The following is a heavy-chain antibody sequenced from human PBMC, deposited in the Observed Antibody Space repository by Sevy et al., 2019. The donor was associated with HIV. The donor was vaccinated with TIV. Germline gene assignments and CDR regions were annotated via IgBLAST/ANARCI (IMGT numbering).Heavy chain of an antibody. J-gene: IGHJ3*02. D-gene: IGHD4-17*01. CDR1: GFTFSSYS. V-gene: IGHV3-21*01. Sequence: GGSLRLSCAASGFTFSSYSMNWVRQAPGKGLEWVSSISSSSSYIYYADSVKGQFTISRDNAKNSLYLQMNSLRAEDTAVYYCARDRATVTDNDAFDIWGQGTMVTVSS. CDR2: ISSSSSYI. CDR3: ARDRATVTDNDAFDI.